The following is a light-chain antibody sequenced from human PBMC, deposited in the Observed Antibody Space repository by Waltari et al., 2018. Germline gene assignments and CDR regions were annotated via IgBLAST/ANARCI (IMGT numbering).Light chain of an antibody. CDR3: QVWDSSSDHRGV. Sequence: SYVLTQPPSVSVAPGQTARITCGGNNIGSKSVHWYQPKPGQAPVLVVYDDSALPSGIPERFSGSNSGNTATLTISRVEAGDEADYYCQVWDSSSDHRGVFGGGTKLTVL. CDR2: DDS. V-gene: IGLV3-21*02. CDR1: NIGSKS. J-gene: IGLJ2*01.